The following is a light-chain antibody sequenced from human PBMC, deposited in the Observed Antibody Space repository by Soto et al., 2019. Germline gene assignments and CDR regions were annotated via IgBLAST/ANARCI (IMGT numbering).Light chain of an antibody. CDR2: GAS. J-gene: IGKJ1*01. V-gene: IGKV3-15*01. Sequence: EIVMEQSPATLSVSPGERATLSCRASQSVSSNLAWYQQKPGQAPRLLIYGASTRATGIPARFSGSGSGTEFTLNLSSRQSEDFSVYYCQQYKIWPGTFGQGTKVEIK. CDR1: QSVSSN. CDR3: QQYKIWPGT.